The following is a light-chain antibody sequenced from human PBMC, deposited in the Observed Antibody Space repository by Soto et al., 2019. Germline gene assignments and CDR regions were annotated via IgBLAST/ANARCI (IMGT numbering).Light chain of an antibody. CDR3: QQYNNWPLT. CDR1: QSISRN. Sequence: EILMTQSPATLSVSPGERATLSCRASQSISRNLAWYQQTPGQAPRLLIYAASTRATGLPARFSGSGSGTEFTLTISSLQSEDFAVYSCQQYNNWPLTFGQGTKVDIK. V-gene: IGKV3-15*01. J-gene: IGKJ1*01. CDR2: AAS.